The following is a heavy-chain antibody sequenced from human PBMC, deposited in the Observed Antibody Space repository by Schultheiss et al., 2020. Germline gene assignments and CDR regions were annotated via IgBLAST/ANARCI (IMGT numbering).Heavy chain of an antibody. CDR1: GGSVSNGNHY. V-gene: IGHV4-39*02. Sequence: GSLSLTCSVSGGSVSNGNHYWGWVRQTPGKGLEWIASVHYVGTTYHNPSLKSRVTIFVDTSKNQFSLKLSSVTAADTAVYYCARDRAAAAGTRWNDYWGQGTLVTVSS. CDR3: ARDRAAAAGTRWNDY. J-gene: IGHJ4*02. D-gene: IGHD6-13*01. CDR2: VHYVGTT.